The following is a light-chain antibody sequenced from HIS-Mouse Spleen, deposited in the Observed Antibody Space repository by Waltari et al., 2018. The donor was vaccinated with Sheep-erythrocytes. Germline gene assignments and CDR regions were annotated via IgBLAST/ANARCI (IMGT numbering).Light chain of an antibody. J-gene: IGLJ1*01. CDR3: CSYAGSYNHV. CDR2: DVS. CDR1: SSDVGGYNY. V-gene: IGLV2-11*01. Sequence: QSALTQPRSVSGSPGQSVTISCTGTSSDVGGYNYVSWYQQPPGKAPKLMIYDVSKRPSGVHDRFSGSKSGNTASLTISGLQAEDEADYYCCSYAGSYNHVFATGTKVTVL.